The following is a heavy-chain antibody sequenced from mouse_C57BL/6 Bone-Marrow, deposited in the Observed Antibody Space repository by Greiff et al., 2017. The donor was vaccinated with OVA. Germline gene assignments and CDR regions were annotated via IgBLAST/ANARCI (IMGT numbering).Heavy chain of an antibody. V-gene: IGHV1-22*01. CDR3: ARWITTVVPLGY. Sequence: VHVKQSGPELVKPGASVKMSCKASGYTFTDYNMHWVKQSHGKSLEWIGYINPNNGGTSYNQKFKGKATLTVNKSSSTAYMELRSLTSEDSAVYNCARWITTVVPLGYWGQGTTLTVSS. J-gene: IGHJ2*01. CDR2: INPNNGGT. CDR1: GYTFTDYN. D-gene: IGHD1-1*01.